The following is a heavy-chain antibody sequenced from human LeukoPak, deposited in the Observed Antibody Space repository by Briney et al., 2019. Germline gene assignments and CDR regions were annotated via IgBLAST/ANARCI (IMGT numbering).Heavy chain of an antibody. V-gene: IGHV3-13*01. D-gene: IGHD4-17*01. CDR1: GFIFTKYD. J-gene: IGHJ4*02. CDR2: IDRDGVT. Sequence: PGGSLRLSCAASGFIFTKYDMHWVRHVTGRGLEWVSGIDRDGVTYYSDSVKGRFTMSRENGENSMYLQLNSLRAGDTAVYFCARENLEYGDYAIDYWGQGILVTVSS. CDR3: ARENLEYGDYAIDY.